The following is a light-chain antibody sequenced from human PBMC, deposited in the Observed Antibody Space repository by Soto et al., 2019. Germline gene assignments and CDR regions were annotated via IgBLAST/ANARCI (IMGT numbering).Light chain of an antibody. CDR1: SSDVGNYNY. CDR2: DVN. CDR3: CSYAGSYTWV. J-gene: IGLJ3*02. V-gene: IGLV2-11*01. Sequence: QSALTQPRSVSGSPGQSVTISCTGTSSDVGNYNYVSWYQQHPDKAAKVMIYDVNKWPSGVPDRFSGSKSGNTASLTISGLQAEDEADYYCCSYAGSYTWVFGGGTQLTVL.